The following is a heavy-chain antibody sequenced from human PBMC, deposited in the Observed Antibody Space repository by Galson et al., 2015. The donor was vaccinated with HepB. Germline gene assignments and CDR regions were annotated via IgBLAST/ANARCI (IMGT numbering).Heavy chain of an antibody. Sequence: QSGAAVKKPGESLKISCKGSGYSFTSYWIGWVRQMPGKGLEWMGIIYPGDPDTRYSPSFQGQVTISADKSISTAFLQWSSLKASDTAMYYCARRSAEDFDWLYYFDYWGQGTLVTVSS. V-gene: IGHV5-51*03. CDR2: IYPGDPDT. J-gene: IGHJ4*02. D-gene: IGHD3-9*01. CDR3: ARRSAEDFDWLYYFDY. CDR1: GYSFTSYW.